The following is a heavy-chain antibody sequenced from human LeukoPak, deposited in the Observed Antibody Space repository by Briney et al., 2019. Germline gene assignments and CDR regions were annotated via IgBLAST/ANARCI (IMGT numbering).Heavy chain of an antibody. CDR1: GFTFSDYY. Sequence: PGGSLRLSCAASGFTFSDYYMTWIRQAPGQGLEWVSYISSIGSTIYYASSVKGRFTISRDNAKNSLYLQMNSLRGDDTAVYYCARGDQAYDIWGQGTMVTVSS. V-gene: IGHV3-11*04. J-gene: IGHJ3*02. CDR3: ARGDQAYDI. D-gene: IGHD1-26*01. CDR2: ISSIGSTI.